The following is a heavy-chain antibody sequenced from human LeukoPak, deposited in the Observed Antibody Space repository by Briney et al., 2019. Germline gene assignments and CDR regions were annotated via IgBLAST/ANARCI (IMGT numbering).Heavy chain of an antibody. Sequence: ASVKVSCKASGYTFTSNDINWVRQATGQGLEWMGWMNPNSGNTGYAQKFQGRVTITSNASISTSYMELSSLRSEDTAVYCCARGSSYSYGYYYYYYMDVWGKGTTVTVSS. D-gene: IGHD5-18*01. CDR1: GYTFTSND. CDR2: MNPNSGNT. V-gene: IGHV1-8*03. J-gene: IGHJ6*03. CDR3: ARGSSYSYGYYYYYYMDV.